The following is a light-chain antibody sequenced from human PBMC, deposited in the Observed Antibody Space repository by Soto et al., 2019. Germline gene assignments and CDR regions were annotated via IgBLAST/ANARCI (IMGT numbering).Light chain of an antibody. Sequence: EIVLTQSPGTLSLSPGERATLSCRASQSISSAFLAWYQQKPGQAPRLLIYAAFSRATGIPDRFSGSGSGTDFTLTISRLEPEDFAVYYCQHYATSPPYTFGPGTKVDIK. CDR3: QHYATSPPYT. V-gene: IGKV3-20*01. CDR1: QSISSAF. J-gene: IGKJ3*01. CDR2: AAF.